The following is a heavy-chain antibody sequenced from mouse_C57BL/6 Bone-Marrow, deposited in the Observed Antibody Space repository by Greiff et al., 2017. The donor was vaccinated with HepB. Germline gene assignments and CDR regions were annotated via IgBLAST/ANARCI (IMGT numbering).Heavy chain of an antibody. D-gene: IGHD2-2*01. CDR1: EYEFPSHD. CDR3: ARHGYDGGVWWYFDV. Sequence: DVKLQESGGGLVQPGESLKLSCESNEYEFPSHDMSWVRKTPEKRLELVAAINSDGGSTYYPDTMERRFIISRDNTKKTLYLQMSSLRSEDTALYYCARHGYDGGVWWYFDVWGTGTTVTVSS. V-gene: IGHV5-2*01. J-gene: IGHJ1*03. CDR2: INSDGGST.